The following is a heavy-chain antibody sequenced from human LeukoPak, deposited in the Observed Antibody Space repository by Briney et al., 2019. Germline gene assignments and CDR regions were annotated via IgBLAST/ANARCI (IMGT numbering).Heavy chain of an antibody. D-gene: IGHD4-23*01. CDR1: GYTFTVYY. CDR3: ARGGATVVTPGDY. J-gene: IGHJ4*02. V-gene: IGHV1-2*06. Sequence: ASVKVSCTASGYTFTVYYMHWVRQAPGQGLEWMGRINPNSGGTNYAQKFQGRVTMTRDTSISTAYMELSRLRSDDTAVYYCARGGATVVTPGDYWGQGTLVTVSS. CDR2: INPNSGGT.